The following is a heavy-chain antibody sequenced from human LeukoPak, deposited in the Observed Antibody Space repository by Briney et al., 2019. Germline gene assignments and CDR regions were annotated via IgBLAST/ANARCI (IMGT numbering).Heavy chain of an antibody. D-gene: IGHD2/OR15-2a*01. J-gene: IGHJ4*02. V-gene: IGHV3-74*01. CDR3: VRGIVTEDH. CDR1: GFTFRNYW. CDR2: INSDGSTT. Sequence: GGSLRLSCAASGFTFRNYWMHWVRPVPGKGLVWVSRINSDGSTTNYADSVKGRFSISRDNAKNTLHLQMHSLRAEDTAVYYCVRGIVTEDHWGQGTLVTVSS.